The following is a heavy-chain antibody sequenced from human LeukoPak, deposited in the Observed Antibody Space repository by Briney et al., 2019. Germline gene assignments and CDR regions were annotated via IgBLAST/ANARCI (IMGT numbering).Heavy chain of an antibody. D-gene: IGHD3-9*01. Sequence: PGRSLRPSCAASGFTFSSYEMNWVRQAPGKGLEWVSYISSSGSTIYYADSVKGRFTISRDNAKNSLYLQMNSLRAEDTAVYYCARGRVIPYFGYWGQGTLVTVSS. CDR3: ARGRVIPYFGY. V-gene: IGHV3-48*03. CDR2: ISSSGSTI. J-gene: IGHJ4*02. CDR1: GFTFSSYE.